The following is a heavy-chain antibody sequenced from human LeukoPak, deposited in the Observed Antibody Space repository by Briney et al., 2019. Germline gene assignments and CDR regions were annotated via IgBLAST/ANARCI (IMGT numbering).Heavy chain of an antibody. CDR1: GGSISSYY. D-gene: IGHD4-17*01. V-gene: IGHV4-59*04. J-gene: IGHJ2*01. Sequence: TPSETLSLTCTVSGGSISSYYWGWIRQPPGKGLEWIGTIYYDGRTSYNPSLKSRVTMSIDTSKKQLPLKLISVTAADTAVYYCARGRYGDYCFDLWGRGTLVTVSS. CDR2: IYYDGRT. CDR3: ARGRYGDYCFDL.